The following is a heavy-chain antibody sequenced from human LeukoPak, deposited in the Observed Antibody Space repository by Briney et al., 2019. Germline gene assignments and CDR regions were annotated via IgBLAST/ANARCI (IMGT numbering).Heavy chain of an antibody. J-gene: IGHJ4*02. CDR3: ARDIDAASSLDY. D-gene: IGHD6-6*01. CDR1: GYSFTDYY. Sequence: ASVKVSCKASGYSFTDYYMHWVRQAPGQGLEWMGWIKPDSGGTRYAQKFQGRVTMTRDTSISTAYMDVTSLRSDDTAVYYCARDIDAASSLDYWGQGTLVTVSS. V-gene: IGHV1-2*02. CDR2: IKPDSGGT.